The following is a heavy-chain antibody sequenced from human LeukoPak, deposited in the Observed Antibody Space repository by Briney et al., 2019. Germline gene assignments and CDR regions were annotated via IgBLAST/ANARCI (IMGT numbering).Heavy chain of an antibody. V-gene: IGHV1-46*01. J-gene: IGHJ4*02. CDR3: ARVGVVEARTLGY. Sequence: ASVKVSCKASGYTFTSYDINWVRQATGQGLEWMGIIDPSGGSTSYAQKFQGRVTMTRDMSTSTVYMELSSLRSEDTAVYYCARVGVVEARTLGYWGQGTLVTVSS. CDR2: IDPSGGST. D-gene: IGHD3-22*01. CDR1: GYTFTSYD.